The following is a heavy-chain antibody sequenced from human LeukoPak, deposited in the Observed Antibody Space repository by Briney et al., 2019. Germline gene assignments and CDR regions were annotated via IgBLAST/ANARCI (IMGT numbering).Heavy chain of an antibody. CDR2: MNPNSGNT. Sequence: ASVKVSCKASGYTFTSYDSNWVRQATGQGLEWMGWMNPNSGNTGYAQKFQGRVAMTRNTSISTAYMELSSLTSVDTAVYYCARGTPSGWYGAVYWGQGTLVTVSS. J-gene: IGHJ4*02. CDR3: ARGTPSGWYGAVY. CDR1: GYTFTSYD. D-gene: IGHD6-19*01. V-gene: IGHV1-8*01.